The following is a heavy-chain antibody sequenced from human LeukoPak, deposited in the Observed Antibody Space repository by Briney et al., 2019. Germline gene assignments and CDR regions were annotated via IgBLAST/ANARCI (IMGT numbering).Heavy chain of an antibody. D-gene: IGHD4-17*01. CDR3: ARRDLTTVSFGG. Sequence: PSETLPLTCTVSGGSISSSSYYWGWIRQPPGKGLEWIGSIYYSGSTYYNPSLKSRVTISVDTSKNQFSLKLSSVTAADTAVYYCARRDLTTVSFGGWGQGTLVTVSS. CDR2: IYYSGST. V-gene: IGHV4-39*01. J-gene: IGHJ4*02. CDR1: GGSISSSSYY.